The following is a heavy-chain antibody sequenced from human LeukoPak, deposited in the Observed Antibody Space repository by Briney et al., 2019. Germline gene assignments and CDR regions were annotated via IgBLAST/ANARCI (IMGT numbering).Heavy chain of an antibody. Sequence: AASVKVSCKASGYTFTTYGISWVRQAPGQGLEWMGWISAYNGNTNYAQKFQGRVTMTTDTSTSTAYMELRSLRSDDTAVYYCARRAYDYWYFDLWGPGTLVSVSS. V-gene: IGHV1-18*01. CDR3: ARRAYDYWYFDL. CDR1: GYTFTTYG. D-gene: IGHD3-3*01. J-gene: IGHJ2*01. CDR2: ISAYNGNT.